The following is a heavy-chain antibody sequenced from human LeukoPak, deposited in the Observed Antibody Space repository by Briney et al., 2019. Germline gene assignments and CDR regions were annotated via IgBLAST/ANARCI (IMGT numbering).Heavy chain of an antibody. CDR1: GYTFSNYY. CDR3: ARDSSSWYHYYYMDV. D-gene: IGHD6-13*01. J-gene: IGHJ6*03. V-gene: IGHV1-46*01. Sequence: GASVKVSCKASGYTFSNYYMHWVRQAPGQGLEWMGIINPGGGSTSYAQKFQGRVTMTRDMSTSTVYMELSSLRSEDTAVYYCARDSSSWYHYYYMDVWGKGTTVTISS. CDR2: INPGGGST.